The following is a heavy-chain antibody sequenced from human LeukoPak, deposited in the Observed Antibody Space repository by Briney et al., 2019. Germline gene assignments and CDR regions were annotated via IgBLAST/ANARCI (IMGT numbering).Heavy chain of an antibody. CDR1: GGSISSNTYY. V-gene: IGHV4-39*07. J-gene: IGHJ4*02. CDR3: ARGPGELLSLFDY. D-gene: IGHD1-26*01. CDR2: IYYSGST. Sequence: SETLSLTCTVSGGSISSNTYYWGWIRQPPGKGLEWIGSIYYSGSTYYNPSLKSRVTISVDTSKNQFSLKLSSVAAADTAVYYCARGPGELLSLFDYWGQGTLVTVSS.